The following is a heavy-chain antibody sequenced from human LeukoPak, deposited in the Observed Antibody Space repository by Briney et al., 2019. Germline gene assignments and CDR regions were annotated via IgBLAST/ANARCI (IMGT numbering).Heavy chain of an antibody. J-gene: IGHJ3*02. CDR3: ARRMVRGVIITGPNTDAFDI. CDR1: GYSFTNYW. CDR2: IYPGDSDT. D-gene: IGHD3-10*01. Sequence: GESLKISCEGSGYSFTNYWIGWVRQMPGKGLEWMGIIYPGDSDTRYSPSFQGQVTISADRSISTAYLQWSSLKASDTAMYYCARRMVRGVIITGPNTDAFDIWGQGTMVTVSS. V-gene: IGHV5-51*01.